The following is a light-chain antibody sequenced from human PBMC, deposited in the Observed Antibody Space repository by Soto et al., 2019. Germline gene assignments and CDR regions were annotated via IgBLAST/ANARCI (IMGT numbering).Light chain of an antibody. CDR2: WAS. CDR3: HHCQSAPQT. Sequence: DIVMTQSPDSLAVSLGEMATINCKSSQSVLYSPNNKNYLAWYQQKPGQPPKLLVYWASTRESGVPDRFSGSGSGTDFTRTIGSLQAEDAAVYYCHHCQSAPQTFGQGTKVEIK. CDR1: QSVLYSPNNKNY. J-gene: IGKJ1*01. V-gene: IGKV4-1*01.